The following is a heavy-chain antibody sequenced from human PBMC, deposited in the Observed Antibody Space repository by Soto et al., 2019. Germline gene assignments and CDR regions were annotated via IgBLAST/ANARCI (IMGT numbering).Heavy chain of an antibody. Sequence: GGSLRLSCAASGFTFSDYYMSWIRQAPGKGLEWVSYISSSGSTIYYADSVKGRFTISRDNAKNSLFLQMNSLRAEDTAVYYCARGYGDYTTPDWFDPWGQGTLVTVSS. CDR3: ARGYGDYTTPDWFDP. D-gene: IGHD4-17*01. J-gene: IGHJ5*02. CDR1: GFTFSDYY. V-gene: IGHV3-11*01. CDR2: ISSSGSTI.